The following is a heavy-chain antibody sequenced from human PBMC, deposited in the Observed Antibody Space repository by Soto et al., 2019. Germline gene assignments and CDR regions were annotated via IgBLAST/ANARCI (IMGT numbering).Heavy chain of an antibody. Sequence: SETLSLTCAFYGGSFSGYYWIWIRQPPGKGLEWIGEINHSGSTNYNPSLKSRVTISVDTSKNQFSLKLSSVTAADTAVYYCARGLSYYYGSGSYGSASYYYYYMDVWGKGTTVTVSS. D-gene: IGHD3-10*01. CDR2: INHSGST. CDR1: GGSFSGYY. J-gene: IGHJ6*03. V-gene: IGHV4-34*01. CDR3: ARGLSYYYGSGSYGSASYYYYYMDV.